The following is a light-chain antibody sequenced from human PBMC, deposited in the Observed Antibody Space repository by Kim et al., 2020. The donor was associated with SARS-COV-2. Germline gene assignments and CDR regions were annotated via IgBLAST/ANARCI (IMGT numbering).Light chain of an antibody. CDR1: QSVNAN. J-gene: IGKJ1*01. CDR3: QQYNYWPPGT. V-gene: IGKV3-15*01. CDR2: GAS. Sequence: ETVMTQSPATLSVSPGERATLSCRASQSVNANYLAWYQQKPGQAPRLLIYGASTRATGVPARFSGSGSGTEFTLTISSLQSEDSAIYFCQQYNYWPPGTFGQGTKVYIK.